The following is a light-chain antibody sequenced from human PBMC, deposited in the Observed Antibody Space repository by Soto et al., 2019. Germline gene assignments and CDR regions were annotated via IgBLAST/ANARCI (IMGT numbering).Light chain of an antibody. V-gene: IGKV2-30*02. CDR1: QSLVHSSGNTF. CDR2: NVS. Sequence: DVVMTQSPLSLPVTIGQPASISCRSSQSLVHSSGNTFLNWFQQRPGQSPRRLIYNVSKRDSGVPDRFSGSGSGSDFTLKISRVEAEEVGVYYCMQGTPWPLTFGGWTKVELK. J-gene: IGKJ4*01. CDR3: MQGTPWPLT.